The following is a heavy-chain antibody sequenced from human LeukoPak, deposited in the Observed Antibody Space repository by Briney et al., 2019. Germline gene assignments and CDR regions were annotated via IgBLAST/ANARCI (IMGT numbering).Heavy chain of an antibody. Sequence: GGSLRLSCAASGFSFSSHWMFWVRQAPGRGLEWVANIKQDGSEKYYVDSVKGRFTISRDNAKNSLYLQMNSLRAEDTAIYYCARYYDFWSSFDYWGQGTLVTVSS. CDR1: GFSFSSHW. J-gene: IGHJ4*02. V-gene: IGHV3-7*05. D-gene: IGHD3-3*01. CDR3: ARYYDFWSSFDY. CDR2: IKQDGSEK.